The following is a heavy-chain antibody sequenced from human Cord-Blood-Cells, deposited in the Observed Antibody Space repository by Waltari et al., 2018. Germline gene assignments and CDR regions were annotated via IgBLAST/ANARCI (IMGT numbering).Heavy chain of an antibody. CDR2: ISSSGSTI. V-gene: IGHV3-48*03. CDR1: GWDFGSYK. D-gene: IGHD4-17*01. CDR3: AGAVTTNWFGP. J-gene: IGHJ5*02. Sequence: EVQLVTSGGGLGQPGGSHRVCCAESGWDFGSYKMTWVRQATGTGLGWVSYISSSGSTIYDADSVKGRFTISRDNAKNSLYLQMNSLRAEDTAVYYCAGAVTTNWFGPWGQGTLVTVSS.